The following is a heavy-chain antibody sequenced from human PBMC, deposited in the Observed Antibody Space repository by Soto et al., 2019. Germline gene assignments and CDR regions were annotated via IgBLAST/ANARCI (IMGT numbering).Heavy chain of an antibody. CDR1: GFTFSSYG. Sequence: GGSLRLSCAASGFTFSSYGMHWVRQAPGKGLEWVAVIWYDGSNKYYADSVKGRFTISRDNSKNTLYLQMNSLRAEDTAVYYCARGTVTEAFDIWGQGTMVTVSS. CDR3: ARGTVTEAFDI. CDR2: IWYDGSNK. J-gene: IGHJ3*02. D-gene: IGHD4-17*01. V-gene: IGHV3-33*01.